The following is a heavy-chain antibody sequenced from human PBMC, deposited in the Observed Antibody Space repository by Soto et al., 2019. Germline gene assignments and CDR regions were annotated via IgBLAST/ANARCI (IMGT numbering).Heavy chain of an antibody. CDR2: ISYDGSNK. V-gene: IGHV3-30-3*01. Sequence: QVQLVESGGGVVQPGRSLRLSCAASGFTFSSYAMHWVRQAPGKGLEWVAVISYDGSNKYYADSVKGRFTISRDNSKNTPYLQMNSLRAEDTAVYYCARVSFYYGSGSYYPMGMDVWGQGTTVTVSS. CDR1: GFTFSSYA. D-gene: IGHD3-10*01. J-gene: IGHJ6*02. CDR3: ARVSFYYGSGSYYPMGMDV.